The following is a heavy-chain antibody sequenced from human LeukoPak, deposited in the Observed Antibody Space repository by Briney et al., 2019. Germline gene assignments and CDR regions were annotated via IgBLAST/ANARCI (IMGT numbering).Heavy chain of an antibody. Sequence: GGSLRLSCEGSAFILSGHWMNWVRQTPGKGLEWVASIKEDGNVNYYVDSVKGRFTISRDNAKNSLYLQMSNLRAEDTAVYFCARGGGLDVWGQGATVTVSS. CDR1: AFILSGHW. V-gene: IGHV3-7*03. CDR2: IKEDGNVN. D-gene: IGHD3-16*01. J-gene: IGHJ6*02. CDR3: ARGGGLDV.